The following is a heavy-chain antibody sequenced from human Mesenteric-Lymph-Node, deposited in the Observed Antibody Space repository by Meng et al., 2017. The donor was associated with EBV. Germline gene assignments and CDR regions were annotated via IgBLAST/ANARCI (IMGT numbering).Heavy chain of an antibody. J-gene: IGHJ4*02. CDR3: AEVLNGYYYFDY. Sequence: QGQLQESGPGLVKPSATLSLTWAVSGASISGPNWWSWVRQPPGKGLEWIGEVYHSGSTNYNPSLKSRVSMSVDTSKNHFSLKLTSVTAADTAMYYCAEVLNGYYYFDYWGQGTLVTVSS. CDR2: VYHSGST. D-gene: IGHD3-22*01. CDR1: GASISGPNW. V-gene: IGHV4-4*02.